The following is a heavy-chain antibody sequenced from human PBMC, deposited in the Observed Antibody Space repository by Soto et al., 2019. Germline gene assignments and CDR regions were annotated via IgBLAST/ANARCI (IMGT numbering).Heavy chain of an antibody. CDR3: AGDSPPPRE. J-gene: IGHJ4*02. CDR1: GYTFTSYG. CDR2: ISAYNGNT. Sequence: QVQLVQSGAEVKKPGASVKVSCKASGYTFTSYGISWVRQAPGQGLEWMGWISAYNGNTNYAQKLQGRVTMTTDTTTSTAYKELRGLRSDDPAVDYWAGDSPPPREGGQGTLVTVSS. V-gene: IGHV1-18*01.